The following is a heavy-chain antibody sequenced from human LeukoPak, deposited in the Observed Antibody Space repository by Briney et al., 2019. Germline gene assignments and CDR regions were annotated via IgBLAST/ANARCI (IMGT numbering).Heavy chain of an antibody. CDR2: IYYSGST. CDR3: ARDSRQQQLVRGRVQQNWFDP. Sequence: SETLSPTCTVSGGSISSYYWSWIRQPPGKGLEWIGYIYYSGSTNYNPSLKSRVTISVDTSKNQFSLKLSSVTAADTAVYYCARDSRQQQLVRGRVQQNWFDPWGQGTLVTVSS. V-gene: IGHV4-59*01. J-gene: IGHJ5*02. D-gene: IGHD6-13*01. CDR1: GGSISSYY.